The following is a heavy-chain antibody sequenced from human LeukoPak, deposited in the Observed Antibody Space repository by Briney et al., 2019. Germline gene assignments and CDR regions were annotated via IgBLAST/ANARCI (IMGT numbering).Heavy chain of an antibody. J-gene: IGHJ4*02. CDR2: ISYDGSNK. Sequence: GGSLRLSCAASGFTFSSYAMHWVRQAPGKGLEWVAVISYDGSNKYYADSVKGRFTISRDNSKNTLYLQMNSLRAEDTAVYYCARGEGGYAMGFDYWGQGTLVTVSS. CDR3: ARGEGGYAMGFDY. D-gene: IGHD5-12*01. V-gene: IGHV3-30*04. CDR1: GFTFSSYA.